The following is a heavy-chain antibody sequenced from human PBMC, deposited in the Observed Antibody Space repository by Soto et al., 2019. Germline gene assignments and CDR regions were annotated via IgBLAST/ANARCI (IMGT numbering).Heavy chain of an antibody. CDR1: GGSFSGYY. CDR3: ARQGVLKSRIFHWFDP. J-gene: IGHJ5*02. V-gene: IGHV4-34*01. Sequence: SETLSLTCAVYGGSFSGYYWSWIRQPPGKGLEWIGEINHSGSTNYNPSLKSRVTISVDTSKNQFSLKLSSVTAADTAVYYCARQGVLKSRIFHWFDPWGQGTLVTVSS. D-gene: IGHD2-15*01. CDR2: INHSGST.